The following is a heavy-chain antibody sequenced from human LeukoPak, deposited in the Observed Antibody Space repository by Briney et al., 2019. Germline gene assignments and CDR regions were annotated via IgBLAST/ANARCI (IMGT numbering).Heavy chain of an antibody. CDR3: ARGGSYGLSELDY. J-gene: IGHJ4*02. V-gene: IGHV3-30*04. Sequence: GGSLRLSCAASGFTFSSYAMHWVRQAPGKGLEWVAVISYDGSNKYYADSVKGRFTISRDNSKNTLYLQMNSLRAEDTAVYYCARGGSYGLSELDYWGQGTLVTVSS. CDR2: ISYDGSNK. CDR1: GFTFSSYA. D-gene: IGHD5-18*01.